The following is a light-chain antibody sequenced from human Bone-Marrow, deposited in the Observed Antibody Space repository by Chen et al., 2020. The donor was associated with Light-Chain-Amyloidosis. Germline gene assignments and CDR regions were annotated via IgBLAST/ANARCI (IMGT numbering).Light chain of an antibody. J-gene: IGLJ3*02. V-gene: IGLV3-21*02. CDR2: DDS. Sequence: SYVLTQPSSVSVAPGQTATIACGGNNIGSTSVHWYQQTPGQAPLLVGYDDSDRPSGIPERWSGSNSGNTATLTIRRVEAGEEADYCCQVWDRSSDRPVFGGGTKLTVL. CDR1: NIGSTS. CDR3: QVWDRSSDRPV.